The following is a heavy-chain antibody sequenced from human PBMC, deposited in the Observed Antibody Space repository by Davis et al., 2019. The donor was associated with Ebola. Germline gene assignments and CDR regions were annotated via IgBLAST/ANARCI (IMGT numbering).Heavy chain of an antibody. Sequence: GESLKISCAASGFTFSSYGMHWVRQAPGKGLEWVAVISYDGSNKYYADSVKGRFTISRDNSKNTLYLQMNSLRAEDTAVYYCARPYSGSYQFDYWGQGTLVTVSS. CDR1: GFTFSSYG. D-gene: IGHD1-26*01. CDR3: ARPYSGSYQFDY. V-gene: IGHV3-30*03. CDR2: ISYDGSNK. J-gene: IGHJ4*02.